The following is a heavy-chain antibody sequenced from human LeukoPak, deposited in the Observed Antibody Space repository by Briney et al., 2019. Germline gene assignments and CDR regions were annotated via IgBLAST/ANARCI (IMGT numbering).Heavy chain of an antibody. CDR2: IYSGGST. D-gene: IGHD5-12*01. V-gene: IGHV3-53*01. Sequence: GGSLRRSCAASGFTVSSNYMSWVRQAPGKGLEGVSVIYSGGSTYYPDSVKGRFTISRDKSKNTLYLQMNSLRAEDTAVYYCAKSVSGSGLVFLDYWGQGTLVTVSS. J-gene: IGHJ4*02. CDR3: AKSVSGSGLVFLDY. CDR1: GFTVSSNY.